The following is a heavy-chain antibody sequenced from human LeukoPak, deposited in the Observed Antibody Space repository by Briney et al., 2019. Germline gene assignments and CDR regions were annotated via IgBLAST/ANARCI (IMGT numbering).Heavy chain of an antibody. D-gene: IGHD6-19*01. Sequence: PGRSLRLSCAASGFTFSSYGMHWVRQAPGKGLEWVAVISYDGSNKYYADSVKGRFTISRDNSKNTLCLQMNSLRAEDTAVYYCARVAGSGWYDYWGQGTLVTVSS. CDR2: ISYDGSNK. V-gene: IGHV3-30*03. J-gene: IGHJ4*02. CDR1: GFTFSSYG. CDR3: ARVAGSGWYDY.